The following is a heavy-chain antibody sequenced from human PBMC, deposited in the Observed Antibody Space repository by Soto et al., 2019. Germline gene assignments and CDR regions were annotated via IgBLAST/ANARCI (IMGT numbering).Heavy chain of an antibody. V-gene: IGHV1-3*01. CDR1: GYTLSNDG. J-gene: IGHJ2*01. CDR3: ARAPELDYWYFDV. Sequence: GASVKGACKASGYTLSNDGVHWRRQAPGQSLEWMGCINAGIANTKYSQKFQGRVTITRDTSANTAYMELSSLRSEDTAVYYCARAPELDYWYFDVWGRGTLVTVSS. CDR2: INAGIANT. D-gene: IGHD2-2*03.